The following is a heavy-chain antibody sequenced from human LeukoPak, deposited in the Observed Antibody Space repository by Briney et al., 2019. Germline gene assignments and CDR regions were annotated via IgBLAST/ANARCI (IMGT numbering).Heavy chain of an antibody. V-gene: IGHV3-23*01. CDR1: GFTFSSYA. Sequence: PGGSLRLSCAASGFTFSSYAMSWVRQAPGKGLEWVSAISGSGGSTYYADSVKGRFTISRDNSKNTLYLQMNSLRAEDTAVYYCAKAMARGVSAYGMDVWGQGTTVTVSS. D-gene: IGHD3-10*01. CDR3: AKAMARGVSAYGMDV. J-gene: IGHJ6*02. CDR2: ISGSGGST.